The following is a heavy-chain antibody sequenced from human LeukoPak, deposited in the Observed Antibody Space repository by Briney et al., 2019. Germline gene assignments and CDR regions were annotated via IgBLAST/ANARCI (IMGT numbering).Heavy chain of an antibody. Sequence: GGSLRLSCAASGFTFSSYGMHWVRQAPGKGLEWVAFIRYDGSNKYYADSVKGRFTISRDNSRNTLYLQMNSLRAEDTALYYCAKDGDTVSGTYYFDMDVWGKGTTVTISS. V-gene: IGHV3-30*02. D-gene: IGHD1-26*01. CDR3: AKDGDTVSGTYYFDMDV. CDR1: GFTFSSYG. CDR2: IRYDGSNK. J-gene: IGHJ6*03.